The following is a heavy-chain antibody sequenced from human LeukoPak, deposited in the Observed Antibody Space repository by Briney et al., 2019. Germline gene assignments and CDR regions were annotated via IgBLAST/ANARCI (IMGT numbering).Heavy chain of an antibody. CDR2: IYYSGST. CDR3: ARDSDSRVSSGFDY. V-gene: IGHV4-59*01. CDR1: GGSISSYY. D-gene: IGHD3-22*01. J-gene: IGHJ4*02. Sequence: SETLSLTCTVSGGSISSYYWSWIRQPPGKGLEWIGYIYYSGSTNYNPSLKSRVTISVDTSKNQFSLKLSSVTAADTAVYYCARDSDSRVSSGFDYWGQGTLVTVSS.